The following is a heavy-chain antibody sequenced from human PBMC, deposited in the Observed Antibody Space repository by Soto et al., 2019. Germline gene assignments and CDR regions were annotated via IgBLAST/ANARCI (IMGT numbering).Heavy chain of an antibody. CDR1: G. V-gene: IGHV3-49*03. CDR2: IRSKVYGGTT. Sequence: GMSWFRQAPGKGLEWVGFIRSKVYGGTTEYAASVKDRFSISRDDSKSISSLQMNSLQTEDTAVYYFSRTGVVVVAATYDPWGQGPLVTVS. D-gene: IGHD2-15*01. CDR3: SRTGVVVVAATYDP. J-gene: IGHJ5*02.